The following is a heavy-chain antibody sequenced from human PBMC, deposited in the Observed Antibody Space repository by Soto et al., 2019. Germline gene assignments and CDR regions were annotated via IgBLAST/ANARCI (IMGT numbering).Heavy chain of an antibody. CDR2: MYHSGST. Sequence: QLQLQESGSGLVKPSQTLSLTCAVSGGSISSGGYSWSWIRQPPGKGLEWIGYMYHSGSTYYNPSLKSRVTISVDRSKNQFSLKRSSVTAADTAVYYCASGQQLVRNYWGQGTLVTVSS. J-gene: IGHJ4*02. D-gene: IGHD6-13*01. CDR3: ASGQQLVRNY. CDR1: GGSISSGGYS. V-gene: IGHV4-30-2*01.